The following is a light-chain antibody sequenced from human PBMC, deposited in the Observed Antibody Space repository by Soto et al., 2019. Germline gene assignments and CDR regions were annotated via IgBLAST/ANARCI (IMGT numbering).Light chain of an antibody. CDR1: NSNIASTS. J-gene: IGLJ1*01. V-gene: IGLV1-44*01. Sequence: QSVLTQPPSASGTPGQRVTMSCAGSNSNIASTSVNWYQQPPGTAPTLLIYSNNRRPPGVPARCSGSKSGTSASLAISGLQPEDEGDDYCAAWDDARNGYVFGTGTKLTVL. CDR2: SNN. CDR3: AAWDDARNGYV.